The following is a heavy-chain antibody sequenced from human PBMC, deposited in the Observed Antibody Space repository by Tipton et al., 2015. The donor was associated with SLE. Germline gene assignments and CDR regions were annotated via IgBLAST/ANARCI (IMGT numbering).Heavy chain of an antibody. Sequence: SLRLSCAASGFTFNTYTMNWVRQAPGKGLEWVSQITSSGLTSHYADSVKGRFSISRDNAKNSLYLQMDSLRAEDTAVYYCARVGSGQYCLDYWGQGTLVTVSS. CDR2: ITSSGLTS. J-gene: IGHJ4*02. D-gene: IGHD3-10*01. CDR3: ARVGSGQYCLDY. V-gene: IGHV3-48*04. CDR1: GFTFNTYT.